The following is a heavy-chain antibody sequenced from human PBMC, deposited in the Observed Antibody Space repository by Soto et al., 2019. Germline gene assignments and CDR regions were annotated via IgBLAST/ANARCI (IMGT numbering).Heavy chain of an antibody. CDR1: GGSFSGYY. CDR3: ARGLTVVVAPATRWFDT. V-gene: IGHV4-34*01. D-gene: IGHD2-2*01. Sequence: PSETLSLTCAVYGGSFSGYYWSWIRQPPGKGLEWIGEINHSGSTNYNPPLKSRVTISVDTSKNQFSLKLSSVTAADTAVYYCARGLTVVVAPATRWFDTLGQGTLVAVSS. CDR2: INHSGST. J-gene: IGHJ5*02.